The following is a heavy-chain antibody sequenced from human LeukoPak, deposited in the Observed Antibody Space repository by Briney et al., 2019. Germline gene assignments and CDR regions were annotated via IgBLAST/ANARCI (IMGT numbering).Heavy chain of an antibody. D-gene: IGHD4-11*01. CDR3: AKDRPEGNYPPPWFHSLYYFDY. V-gene: IGHV3-30-3*01. CDR2: ISYDGSNK. CDR1: GFTFSSYA. Sequence: GRSLRLSCAASGFTFSSYAMHWVRQAPGKGLEWVAVISYDGSNKYYADSVKGRFTISRDNSKNTLYLQMNSLRAEDTAVYYCAKDRPEGNYPPPWFHSLYYFDYWGQGTLVTVSS. J-gene: IGHJ4*02.